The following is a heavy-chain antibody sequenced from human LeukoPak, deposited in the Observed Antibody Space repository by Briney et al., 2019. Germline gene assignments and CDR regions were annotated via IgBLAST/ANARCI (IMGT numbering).Heavy chain of an antibody. J-gene: IGHJ6*02. CDR2: IYPGDSDT. D-gene: IGHD3-10*01. Sequence: GESLKISCKGSGYSFTSYWIGWVRQMPGEGLEWMGIIYPGDSDTRYSPSFQGQVTISADKSISTAYLQWSSLKASDTAMYYCARHGGNYYGSGSYRYYYYYGMDVWGQGTTVTVSS. CDR3: ARHGGNYYGSGSYRYYYYYGMDV. CDR1: GYSFTSYW. V-gene: IGHV5-51*01.